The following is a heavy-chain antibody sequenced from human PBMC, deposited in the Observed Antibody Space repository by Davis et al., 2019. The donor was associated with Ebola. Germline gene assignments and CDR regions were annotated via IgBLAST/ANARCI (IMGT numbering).Heavy chain of an antibody. D-gene: IGHD1-26*01. J-gene: IGHJ4*02. CDR2: IDGHTGNP. CDR1: GYTLTSHA. V-gene: IGHV7-4-1*02. Sequence: AASVKVSCKASGYTLTSHAINWVRQAPGQGLEWMGWIDGHTGNPTYAQGFTGRFVFSLDTSVNAAYLQISSLKVEDTAVYYCVRDGRLGTIHGTFDYWGQGTLVTVSS. CDR3: VRDGRLGTIHGTFDY.